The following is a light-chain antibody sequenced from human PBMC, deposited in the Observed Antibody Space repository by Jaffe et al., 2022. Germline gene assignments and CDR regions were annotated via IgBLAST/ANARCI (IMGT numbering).Light chain of an antibody. CDR2: GAS. CDR3: QQYGSSPLYT. J-gene: IGKJ2*01. V-gene: IGKV3-20*01. Sequence: EIVLTQFPGTLSLSPGERATLSCRASQSISNSYLAWYQQKPGQAPRLLMYGASSRATGIPDRFSGSGSGTDFTLTISRLEPEDFAVYYCQQYGSSPLYTFGQGTKLEIK. CDR1: QSISNSY.